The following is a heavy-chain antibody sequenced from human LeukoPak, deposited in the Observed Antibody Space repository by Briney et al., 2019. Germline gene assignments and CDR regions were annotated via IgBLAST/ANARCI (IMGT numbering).Heavy chain of an antibody. Sequence: GASVKVSCKASGYTFTTYAMHWVRQAPGQRLEWMGWINAGNGNTKYSQKFQARVTITRDTSASTAYMELSSLRSEDTAVYYCARDPIGSRWLYYFDYWGQGTPVTVSS. V-gene: IGHV1-3*01. J-gene: IGHJ4*02. CDR2: INAGNGNT. CDR3: ARDPIGSRWLYYFDY. D-gene: IGHD6-13*01. CDR1: GYTFTTYA.